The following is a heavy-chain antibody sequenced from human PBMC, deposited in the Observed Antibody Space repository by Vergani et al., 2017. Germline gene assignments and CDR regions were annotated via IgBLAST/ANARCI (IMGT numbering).Heavy chain of an antibody. CDR3: ATWDSSGYYYVD. V-gene: IGHV1-69-2*01. Sequence: VQLVQSGAEVKKPGSSVKVSCKASGGTFSSYAISWVRQAPGQGLEWMGLVDPEDGETIYAEKFQGRVTITADTSTDTAYMELSSLRSEDTAVYYCATWDSSGYYYVDWGQGTLVTVSS. CDR1: GGTFSSYA. D-gene: IGHD3-22*01. J-gene: IGHJ4*02. CDR2: VDPEDGET.